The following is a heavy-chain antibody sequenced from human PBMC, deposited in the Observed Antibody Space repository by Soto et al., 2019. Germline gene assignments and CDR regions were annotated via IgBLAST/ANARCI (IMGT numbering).Heavy chain of an antibody. V-gene: IGHV3-13*04. CDR1: GFTFNNYD. CDR2: IAVSGNT. CDR3: VRELGMTGYWYFDL. J-gene: IGHJ2*01. Sequence: VQLVESGGGLVQPGGSLRLSCAASGFTFNNYDIHWVRQATGKALEWVSAIAVSGNTYYSNSVEGRFTISRENGENSLYLQMNSLTAGDTAVYYCVRELGMTGYWYFDLWGRGTVVTVSS. D-gene: IGHD3-16*01.